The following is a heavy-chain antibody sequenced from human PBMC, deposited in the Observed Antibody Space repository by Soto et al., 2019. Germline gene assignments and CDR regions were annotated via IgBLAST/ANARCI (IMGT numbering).Heavy chain of an antibody. Sequence: GXSVKVSCKASAYTFTSYYMHWVRQAPGQGLEWMGIINPSGGSTSYAQKFQGRVTMTRDTSTSTVYMELSSLRSEDAAVYYFANLYGPPGYWGQGTLVTASS. D-gene: IGHD2-2*02. CDR3: ANLYGPPGY. V-gene: IGHV1-46*01. CDR2: INPSGGST. CDR1: AYTFTSYY. J-gene: IGHJ4*02.